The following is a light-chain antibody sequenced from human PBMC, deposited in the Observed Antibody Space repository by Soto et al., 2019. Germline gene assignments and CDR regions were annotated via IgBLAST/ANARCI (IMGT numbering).Light chain of an antibody. CDR3: QQYGSSSIT. CDR2: GAS. Sequence: EIVMTQSPATLSVSPGERATLSCRASQSVRTTVAWYQQRRGRAPRLLIYGASNRATGIPDRFSGSGSGTDFTLTISRLEPEDFAVYYCQQYGSSSITFGQGTRLEIK. V-gene: IGKV3-20*01. J-gene: IGKJ5*01. CDR1: QSVRTT.